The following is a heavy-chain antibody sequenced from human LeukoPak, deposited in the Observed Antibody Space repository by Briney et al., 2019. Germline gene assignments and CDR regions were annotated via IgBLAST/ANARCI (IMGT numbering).Heavy chain of an antibody. Sequence: ASVKVSCKAFGYTFTSYGISWVRQAPGQGLEWMGWISAYNGNTNYAQKLQGRVTMTTDTSTSTAYMELRSLRSDDTAVYYCARVKKAVAGRNWFDPWGQGTLVTVSS. V-gene: IGHV1-18*01. J-gene: IGHJ5*02. D-gene: IGHD6-19*01. CDR1: GYTFTSYG. CDR3: ARVKKAVAGRNWFDP. CDR2: ISAYNGNT.